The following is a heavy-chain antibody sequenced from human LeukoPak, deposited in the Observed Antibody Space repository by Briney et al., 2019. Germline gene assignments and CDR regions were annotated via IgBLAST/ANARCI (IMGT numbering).Heavy chain of an antibody. Sequence: PGGSLRLSCAASGFAFSSYWMSWVRQAPGKGLEWVANIKRDGSDTSYVDSAKGRFTISRDNAKNSLYLQLNSLRAEDTAVYYCARDANYYDSRGENYFNYWGQGTLVTVSS. J-gene: IGHJ4*02. D-gene: IGHD3-22*01. CDR2: IKRDGSDT. V-gene: IGHV3-7*01. CDR3: ARDANYYDSRGENYFNY. CDR1: GFAFSSYW.